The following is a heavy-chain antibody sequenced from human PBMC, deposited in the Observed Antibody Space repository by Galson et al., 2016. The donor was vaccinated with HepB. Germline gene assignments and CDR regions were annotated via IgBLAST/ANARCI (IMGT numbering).Heavy chain of an antibody. CDR1: GFTFSSHG. D-gene: IGHD2-15*01. J-gene: IGHJ3*02. Sequence: SLRLSCAASGFTFSSHGMHWVRQAPGKGLEWVAVISHDGSDNYFADSVKGRFTISRDKSNNTPYLQMNSLRAEDTAVYYCADCSGGSCYRSRAFDIWGQGTMVTVSS. V-gene: IGHV3-30*03. CDR3: ADCSGGSCYRSRAFDI. CDR2: ISHDGSDN.